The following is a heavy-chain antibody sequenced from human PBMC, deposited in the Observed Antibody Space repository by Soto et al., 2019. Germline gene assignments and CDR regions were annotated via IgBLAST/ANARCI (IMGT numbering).Heavy chain of an antibody. Sequence: ASVKVSCKASGQSFTSYGISWVRQAPGQGLEWMGWISAYNGNTNYAQKLQGRVTITTDTSTSTAYMELSSLRSEDTAVYYCASFHGSSALFDPWGQGTRVTVAS. CDR3: ASFHGSSALFDP. CDR1: GQSFTSYG. J-gene: IGHJ5*02. D-gene: IGHD6-6*01. CDR2: ISAYNGNT. V-gene: IGHV1-18*01.